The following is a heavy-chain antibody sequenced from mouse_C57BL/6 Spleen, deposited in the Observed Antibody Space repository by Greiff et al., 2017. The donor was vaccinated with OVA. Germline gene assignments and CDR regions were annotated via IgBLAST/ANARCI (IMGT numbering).Heavy chain of an antibody. CDR1: GYTFTSYG. Sequence: QVQLQQSGAELARPGASVKLSCKASGYTFTSYGISWVKQRTGQGLEWIGEIYPRSGNTYYNEKFKGKATLTADKSSSTAYMELRSLTSEDSAVYFCARYDGYYDFDYWGQGTTLTVSS. J-gene: IGHJ2*01. V-gene: IGHV1-81*01. CDR2: IYPRSGNT. D-gene: IGHD2-3*01. CDR3: ARYDGYYDFDY.